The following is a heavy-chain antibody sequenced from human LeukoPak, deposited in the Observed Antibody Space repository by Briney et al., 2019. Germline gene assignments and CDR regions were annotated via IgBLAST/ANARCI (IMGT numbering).Heavy chain of an antibody. CDR1: GFTFSTYA. V-gene: IGHV3-23*01. CDR3: AYSSIVPY. D-gene: IGHD6-13*01. J-gene: IGHJ4*02. Sequence: GGSLRLSCAASGFTFSTYAMRWVRQAPGKGLEWVSAISGSGDGTHYADSVKGRFTISRDNSKNTLYLQMNSLRAEDTAVYYCAYSSIVPYWGQGTLVTVSS. CDR2: ISGSGDGT.